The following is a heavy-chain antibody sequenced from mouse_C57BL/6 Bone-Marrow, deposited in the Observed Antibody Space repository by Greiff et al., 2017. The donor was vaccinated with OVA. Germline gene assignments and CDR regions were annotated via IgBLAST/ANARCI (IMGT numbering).Heavy chain of an antibody. CDR3: ARDAAPYYDGSRDWYFDV. CDR2: SRNKANDYTT. Sequence: EVKVVESGGGLVQSGRSLRLSCATSGFTFSDFYMEWVRQAPGKGLEWIAASRNKANDYTTEYSASVKGRFIVSRDTSQSILYLQMNALRAEDTAIYYCARDAAPYYDGSRDWYFDVWGTGTTVTVSS. D-gene: IGHD1-1*01. CDR1: GFTFSDFY. J-gene: IGHJ1*03. V-gene: IGHV7-1*01.